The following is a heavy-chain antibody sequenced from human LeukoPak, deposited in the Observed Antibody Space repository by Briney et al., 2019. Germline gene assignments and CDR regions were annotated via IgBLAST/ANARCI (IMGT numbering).Heavy chain of an antibody. CDR2: ISADGSIT. D-gene: IGHD3-16*01. CDR3: ARSSNYSYAY. J-gene: IGHJ4*02. V-gene: IGHV3-74*01. CDR1: GFTFSSYW. Sequence: QPGGSLRLSCAASGFTFSSYWMHWVRQAPGKGLAWVSRISADGSITSYADSVKGRFTISRDNAKNTLYLQMNSLRAEDTAVYYCARSSNYSYAYWGQGTLVSVSS.